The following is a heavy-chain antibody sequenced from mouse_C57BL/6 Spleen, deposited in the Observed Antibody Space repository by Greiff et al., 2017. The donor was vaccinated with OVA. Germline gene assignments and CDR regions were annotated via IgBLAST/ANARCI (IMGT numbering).Heavy chain of an antibody. J-gene: IGHJ1*03. CDR1: GFTFSDYG. Sequence: EVHLVESGGGLVKPGGSLKLSCAASGFTFSDYGMHWVRQAPEKGLEWVAYISSGSSTIYYADTVKGRFTISRDNAKNTLFLQMTSLRSEDTAMYYCARQTYGSSFYWYFDVWGTGTTVTVSS. CDR3: ARQTYGSSFYWYFDV. V-gene: IGHV5-17*01. CDR2: ISSGSSTI. D-gene: IGHD1-1*01.